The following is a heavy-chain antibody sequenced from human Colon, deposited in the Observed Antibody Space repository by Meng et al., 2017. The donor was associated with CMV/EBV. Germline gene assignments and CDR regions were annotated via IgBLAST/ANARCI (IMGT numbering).Heavy chain of an antibody. Sequence: LHWVRQAHGQRLEWMGWINPGNGDTKFSQNFQGRVTITRDTSARIAYMEVNSLRSEDTAVYYCARARMVATPYYSDSSAYYLPDYWGQGTLVTVSS. CDR2: INPGNGDT. D-gene: IGHD3-22*01. V-gene: IGHV1-3*01. CDR3: ARARMVATPYYSDSSAYYLPDY. J-gene: IGHJ4*02.